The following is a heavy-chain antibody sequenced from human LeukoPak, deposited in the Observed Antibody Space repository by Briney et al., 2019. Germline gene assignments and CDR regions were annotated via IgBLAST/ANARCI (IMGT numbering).Heavy chain of an antibody. CDR1: GFTFSSYA. Sequence: GGSLRLSCAASGFTFSSYAMHWVRQAPGKGLEWVAVISYDGGNKYYADSVKGRFTISRDNSKNTLYLQMNSLRAEDTAVYYCARSYGDYYFDYWGQGTLVTVSS. J-gene: IGHJ4*02. D-gene: IGHD4-17*01. V-gene: IGHV3-30-3*01. CDR2: ISYDGGNK. CDR3: ARSYGDYYFDY.